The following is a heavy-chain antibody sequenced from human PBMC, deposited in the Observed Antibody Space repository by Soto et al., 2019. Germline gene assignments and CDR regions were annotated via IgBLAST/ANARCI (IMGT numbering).Heavy chain of an antibody. V-gene: IGHV3-21*02. CDR3: ARDHLGIAAGDFDL. J-gene: IGHJ4*02. CDR1: GFSFDTYN. Sequence: EVQLVESGGGLVKPGGSLRLSSAASGFSFDTYNMNWDRQAPGKGLEWVSSISSGRPDIFYADSVRGRFTISRDDAKKSLFLQMNSLRADDTAVYYCARDHLGIAAGDFDLWGQGTLVTVSS. D-gene: IGHD6-19*01. CDR2: ISSGRPDI.